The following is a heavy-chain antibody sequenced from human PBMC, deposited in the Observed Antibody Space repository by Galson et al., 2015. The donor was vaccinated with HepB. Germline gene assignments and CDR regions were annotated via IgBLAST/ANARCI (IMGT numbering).Heavy chain of an antibody. V-gene: IGHV7-4-1*02. CDR2: INTNTGNP. Sequence: SVKVSCKASGYTFTSYAMNWVQQAPGQGLEWMGWINTNTGNPTYAQGFTGRFVFSLDTSVSTAYLQISSLKAEDTAVYYCARPAYCGGDCYSPEYFDLWGRGTLVTVSS. CDR1: GYTFTSYA. D-gene: IGHD2-21*02. CDR3: ARPAYCGGDCYSPEYFDL. J-gene: IGHJ2*01.